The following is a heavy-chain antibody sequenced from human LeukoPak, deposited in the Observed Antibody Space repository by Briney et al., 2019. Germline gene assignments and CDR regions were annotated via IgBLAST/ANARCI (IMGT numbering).Heavy chain of an antibody. Sequence: GRSLRLSCAASGFSFSNYALHWVRQTLGKGLEWVALISYDGSKKYYADSVRGRFTISRDNSKSTLFLQMNSLRADDTAVYYCARDIVASKREYYFDYWGQGTLVTVSS. J-gene: IGHJ4*02. CDR1: GFSFSNYA. V-gene: IGHV3-30*04. CDR3: ARDIVASKREYYFDY. CDR2: ISYDGSKK. D-gene: IGHD5-12*01.